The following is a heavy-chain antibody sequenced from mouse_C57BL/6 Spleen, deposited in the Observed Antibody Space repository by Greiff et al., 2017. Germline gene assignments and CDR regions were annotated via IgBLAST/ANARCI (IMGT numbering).Heavy chain of an antibody. CDR3: TRHLGY. D-gene: IGHD3-3*01. CDR1: GYTFTSYW. V-gene: IGHV1-5*01. J-gene: IGHJ2*01. CDR2: IYPGNSDT. Sequence: EVQLQQSGPVLARPGASVKMSCKTSGYTFTSYWMHWVKQRPGQGLEWIGVIYPGNSDTSYNQKFKGKAKLTAVTSASTAYMELSSLTNEDSAVYYCTRHLGYWGQGTTLTVSS.